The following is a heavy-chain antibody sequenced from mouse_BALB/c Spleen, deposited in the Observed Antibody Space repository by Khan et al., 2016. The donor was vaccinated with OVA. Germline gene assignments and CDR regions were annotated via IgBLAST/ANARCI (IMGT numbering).Heavy chain of an antibody. CDR1: GYTFSSYW. CDR2: IDPSDSHT. Sequence: QVQLQQPGAELVKPGASVKLSCKASGYTFSSYWMHWVKQRPGQGLEWIGEIDPSDSHTNYNQKFKGKATLNVDKSSSTAYMHLSSLTSEDSAVYYCARSYYYGSSTWVAYWGQGTLVTVSA. D-gene: IGHD1-1*01. CDR3: ARSYYYGSSTWVAY. V-gene: IGHV1-69*02. J-gene: IGHJ3*01.